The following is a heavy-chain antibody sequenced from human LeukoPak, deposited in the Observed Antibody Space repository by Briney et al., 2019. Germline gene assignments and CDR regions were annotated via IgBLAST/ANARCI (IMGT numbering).Heavy chain of an antibody. D-gene: IGHD5-12*01. J-gene: IGHJ4*02. Sequence: SETLSLTCTVSGGSISSGGYYWSWIRQHPGKSPEWIGNIHYSGGTYGNPSLKSRATMSVDTSKNQFSLRLTSVTAADTAVYYCARDQGGYGSFDNWGQGTLVTVSS. CDR1: GGSISSGGYY. CDR3: ARDQGGYGSFDN. CDR2: IHYSGGT. V-gene: IGHV4-31*03.